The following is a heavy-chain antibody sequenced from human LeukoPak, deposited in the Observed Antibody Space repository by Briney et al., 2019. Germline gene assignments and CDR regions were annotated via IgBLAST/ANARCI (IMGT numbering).Heavy chain of an antibody. J-gene: IGHJ3*02. CDR2: IYYSGST. CDR1: GGSISSSSYY. Sequence: SETLSLTCTVSGGSISSSSYYWGWIRQPPGKGLEWIGSIYYSGSTYYNPSLKSRVTISVDTSKNQFSLKLSSVTAADTAVYYCANILGSCSGGSCYSREYAFDIWGQGTMVTVSS. CDR3: ANILGSCSGGSCYSREYAFDI. D-gene: IGHD2-15*01. V-gene: IGHV4-39*01.